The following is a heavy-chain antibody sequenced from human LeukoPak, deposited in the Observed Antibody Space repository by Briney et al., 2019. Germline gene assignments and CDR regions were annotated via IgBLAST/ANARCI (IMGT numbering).Heavy chain of an antibody. CDR3: ARMYDSSGYYYPFDY. CDR1: GGSISSYY. V-gene: IGHV4-59*08. D-gene: IGHD3-22*01. J-gene: IGHJ4*02. Sequence: SETLSLTCIVSGGSISSYYWSWIRQPPGKGLEWIGYIYYTGSTNYNPSLKSRVTISVDASNNRFPLKLSSVTAADTAVYYCARMYDSSGYYYPFDYWGQGTLVTVSS. CDR2: IYYTGST.